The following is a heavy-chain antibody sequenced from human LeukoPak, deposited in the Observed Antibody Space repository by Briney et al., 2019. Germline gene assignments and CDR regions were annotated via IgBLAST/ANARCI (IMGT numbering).Heavy chain of an antibody. J-gene: IGHJ2*01. CDR2: IYNSEST. CDR1: GGSISSYY. CDR3: ARALLRYDSSSRSLHWYFDL. V-gene: IGHV4-59*01. D-gene: IGHD3-22*01. Sequence: PSGTLSLTCTVSGGSISSYYWSWLRQPPGKGLEWIGYIYNSESTTYNPSLKSRVSISVHTSKNQFSLALTSVTAADTAVYYCARALLRYDSSSRSLHWYFDLWGRGTLVTVSS.